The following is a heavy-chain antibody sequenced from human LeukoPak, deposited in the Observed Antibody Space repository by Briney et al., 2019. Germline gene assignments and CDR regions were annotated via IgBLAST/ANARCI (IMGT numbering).Heavy chain of an antibody. CDR3: ATDSGGYYYYYGMDV. Sequence: ASVKVSCKVSGYTLTELSMHWVRQAPGKGLEWMGGFDPEDGETIYAQKFQGRVTMTEDPSTDTAYMELSSLRSEDTAVYYCATDSGGYYYYYGMDVWGQGTTVTVSS. CDR2: FDPEDGET. J-gene: IGHJ6*02. CDR1: GYTLTELS. D-gene: IGHD2-15*01. V-gene: IGHV1-24*01.